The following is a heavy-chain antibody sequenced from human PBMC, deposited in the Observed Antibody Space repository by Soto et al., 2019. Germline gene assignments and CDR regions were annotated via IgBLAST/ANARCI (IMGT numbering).Heavy chain of an antibody. CDR1: GGSISSGGYY. CDR2: IYYSGST. Sequence: QVQLQESGPGLVKPSQTLSLTCTVSGGSISSGGYYWSWIRQHPGKGLEWIGYIYYSGSTCYNPSLKSRVTISVDTSKNQFSLKLSSVTAADTAVYYCARETENWNLRTEFDYWGQGTLVTVSS. D-gene: IGHD1-1*01. V-gene: IGHV4-31*03. CDR3: ARETENWNLRTEFDY. J-gene: IGHJ4*02.